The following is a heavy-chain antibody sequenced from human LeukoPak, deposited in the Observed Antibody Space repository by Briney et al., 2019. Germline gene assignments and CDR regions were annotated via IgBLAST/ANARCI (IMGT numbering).Heavy chain of an antibody. CDR3: ARGANWNYVYFDY. J-gene: IGHJ4*02. V-gene: IGHV5-51*01. Sequence: GGSLRLSCKGSGYSFTSYWIGWVRQMPGKGLEWMGIIYPGDSDTIYSPSFQGQVTISADKSISTAYLQWSSLKASDTAMYYCARGANWNYVYFDYWGQGTLVTVSS. D-gene: IGHD1-7*01. CDR1: GYSFTSYW. CDR2: IYPGDSDT.